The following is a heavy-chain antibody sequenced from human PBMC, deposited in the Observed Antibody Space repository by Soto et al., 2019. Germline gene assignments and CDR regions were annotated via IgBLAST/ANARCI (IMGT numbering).Heavy chain of an antibody. D-gene: IGHD2-21*02. Sequence: QVQVVQSGPELKKPGASVKVSCKAQGYIFTKYGIGWVRQAPGHGLEWMGLINVYNGDRKVAQKFQDRVSMTTDTATDTAYMELKSLRSGDTAVYYCARVQLDGDRMPNWFDPWGQGTLVSVSS. CDR2: INVYNGDR. CDR3: ARVQLDGDRMPNWFDP. J-gene: IGHJ5*02. V-gene: IGHV1-18*01. CDR1: GYIFTKYG.